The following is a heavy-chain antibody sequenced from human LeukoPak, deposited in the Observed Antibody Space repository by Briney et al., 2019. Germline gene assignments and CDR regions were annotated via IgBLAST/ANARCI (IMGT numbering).Heavy chain of an antibody. J-gene: IGHJ1*01. CDR3: H. V-gene: IGHV3-74*01. CDR2: IKSGGST. Sequence: GGSLRLSCAASGFTFSTYWMHWVRQAPGKGLVWVSRIKSGGSTNYAASVKGRFPISRDNAKNTVSLQMNSLRPEDTGVYYRHWGEGTLVTVSS. CDR1: GFTFSTYW.